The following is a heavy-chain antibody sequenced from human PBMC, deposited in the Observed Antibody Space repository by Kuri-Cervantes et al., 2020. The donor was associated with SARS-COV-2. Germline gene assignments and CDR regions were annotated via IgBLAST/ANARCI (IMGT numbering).Heavy chain of an antibody. J-gene: IGHJ4*02. Sequence: GSLRLSCTVSGGSISSSSYYWGWIRQPPGKGLEWIGSIYYSGSTYYNPSLKSRVTISVDTSKNQFSLKLSSVTAADTAVYYCARLYDSSGYYYPAFDYWGQGTPVTVSS. CDR1: GGSISSSSYY. CDR3: ARLYDSSGYYYPAFDY. V-gene: IGHV4-39*01. CDR2: IYYSGST. D-gene: IGHD3-22*01.